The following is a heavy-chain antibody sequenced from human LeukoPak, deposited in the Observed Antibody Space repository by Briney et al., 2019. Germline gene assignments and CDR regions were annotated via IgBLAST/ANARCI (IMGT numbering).Heavy chain of an antibody. D-gene: IGHD6-19*01. J-gene: IGHJ4*01. CDR1: GGSISSFY. CDR2: IYTSGST. V-gene: IGHV4-4*09. CDR3: AKGIYSSGWSYFDY. Sequence: SETLSLTCTVSGGSISSFYWSWIRQFPGTGLEWIGYIYTSGSTNYNPSLKSRVTISVDTSKNQFSLKLSSVTAADTAVYYCAKGIYSSGWSYFDYWGHGTLVTVSS.